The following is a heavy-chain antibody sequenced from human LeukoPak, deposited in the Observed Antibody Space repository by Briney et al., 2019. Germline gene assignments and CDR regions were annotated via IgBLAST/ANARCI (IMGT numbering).Heavy chain of an antibody. CDR1: GFSFSSYS. D-gene: IGHD3-3*01. CDR2: ISSGLRSTTVT. Sequence: GGSLRLSCAASGFSFSSYSMNWVRQAPGKGLEWISYISSGLRSTTVTYYADSVKGRFTISRDNAKNSLYLQMNSLRAEDTAVYYCARGSTIFGVANKGFDYWGQGTLVTVSS. CDR3: ARGSTIFGVANKGFDY. V-gene: IGHV3-48*04. J-gene: IGHJ4*02.